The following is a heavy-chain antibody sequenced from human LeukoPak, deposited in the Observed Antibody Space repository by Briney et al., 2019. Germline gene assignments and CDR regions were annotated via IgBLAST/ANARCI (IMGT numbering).Heavy chain of an antibody. CDR1: GFTFSDYY. CDR3: ARGSAKGGRGLQWLVQGVNDY. V-gene: IGHV3-11*06. D-gene: IGHD6-19*01. Sequence: GGSLRLSCAASGFTFSDYYMSWIRQAPGKGLEWVSYISISSSYTKYADSVKGRFTISRDNAKNTLYLQMNSLRAEDTAVYYCARGSAKGGRGLQWLVQGVNDYWGQGTLVTVSS. J-gene: IGHJ4*02. CDR2: ISISSSYT.